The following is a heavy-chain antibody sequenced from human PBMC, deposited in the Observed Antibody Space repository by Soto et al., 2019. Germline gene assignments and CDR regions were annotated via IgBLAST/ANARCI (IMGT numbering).Heavy chain of an antibody. V-gene: IGHV4-4*02. CDR2: IYRTGST. CDR1: GGSFTSNNW. D-gene: IGHD1-7*01. J-gene: IGHJ4*02. Sequence: QVQLQESGPGLVKPSGTLSLTCAVSGGSFTSNNWWTRVRQPPGQGLEWIGEIYRTGSTNYNPSLKSRVTISLDKSENQFSLKVTSLTAADTAVYYGASRDPGTSVDYWGQGTLVTVSS. CDR3: ASRDPGTSVDY.